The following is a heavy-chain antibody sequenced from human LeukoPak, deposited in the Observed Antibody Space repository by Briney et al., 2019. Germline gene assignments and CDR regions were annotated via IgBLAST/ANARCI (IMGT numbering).Heavy chain of an antibody. V-gene: IGHV4-38-2*02. CDR2: IYHSGST. CDR1: GYSISSGYY. Sequence: SETLSHTCTVSGYSISSGYYWGWIRQPPGKGLEWIGSIYHSGSTYYNPSLKSRVTISVDTSKNQFSLKLSSVTAADTAVYYCARIEYSSSRYYYYYMDVWGKGTTVTVSS. J-gene: IGHJ6*03. D-gene: IGHD6-6*01. CDR3: ARIEYSSSRYYYYYMDV.